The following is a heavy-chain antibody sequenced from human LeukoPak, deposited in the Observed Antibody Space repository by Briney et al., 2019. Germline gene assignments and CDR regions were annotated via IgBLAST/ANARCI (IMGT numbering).Heavy chain of an antibody. CDR2: ISAYNGNT. J-gene: IGHJ6*03. V-gene: IGHV1-18*01. Sequence: ASVKVSCKASGYTFTSYGISWVRQAPGQGVEWMGWISAYNGNTNYAQKLQGRVTMTTDTSTSTDYMALRSLRSDDTAVYYCARVWRLRNYYYYMDVWGKGTTVTVSS. D-gene: IGHD5-12*01. CDR1: GYTFTSYG. CDR3: ARVWRLRNYYYYMDV.